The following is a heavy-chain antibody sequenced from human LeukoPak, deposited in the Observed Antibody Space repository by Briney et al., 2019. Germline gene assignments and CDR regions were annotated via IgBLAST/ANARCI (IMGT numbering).Heavy chain of an antibody. D-gene: IGHD1-26*01. CDR2: IYTSGST. V-gene: IGHV4-4*07. J-gene: IGHJ5*02. CDR1: GGSISSYY. CDR3: ARHVPTSGSYIGDWFDP. Sequence: PSETLSLTCTVSGGSISSYYWSWIRQPAGKGLEWIGRIYTSGSTNYNPSLKSRVTMSVDTSKNQFSLKLSSVTAADTAVYYCARHVPTSGSYIGDWFDPWGQGTLVTVSS.